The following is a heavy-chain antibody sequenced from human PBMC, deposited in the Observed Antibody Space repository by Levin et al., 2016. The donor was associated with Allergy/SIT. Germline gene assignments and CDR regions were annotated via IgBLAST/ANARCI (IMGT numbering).Heavy chain of an antibody. Sequence: ASVKVSCKVSGYTLTELSMHWVRQAPGKGLEWMGGFDPEDGETIYAQKFQGRVTMTEDTSTDTAYMELSSLRSEDTAVYYCATALNTYADYYGSGSPRNWFDPWGQGTLVTVSS. J-gene: IGHJ5*02. CDR1: GYTLTELS. V-gene: IGHV1-24*01. CDR3: ATALNTYADYYGSGSPRNWFDP. D-gene: IGHD3-10*01. CDR2: FDPEDGET.